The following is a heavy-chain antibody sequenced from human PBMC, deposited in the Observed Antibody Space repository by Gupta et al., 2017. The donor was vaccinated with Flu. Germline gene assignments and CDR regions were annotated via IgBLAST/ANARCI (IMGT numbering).Heavy chain of an antibody. J-gene: IGHJ1*01. CDR2: IYWNDDQ. D-gene: IGHD2/OR15-2a*01. CDR3: ALGPERDFNAEYFQV. CDR1: GFSFTTSGVG. Sequence: QITLKESGPTLVKPTQTLTVTCTFSGFSFTTSGVGIGWIRQPPGKALEWLALIYWNDDQRYRPSLRNRLTINKDTSKNQVVLTMNNVDPVDKATYYCALGPERDFNAEYFQVWGQGALVTVSS. V-gene: IGHV2-5*01.